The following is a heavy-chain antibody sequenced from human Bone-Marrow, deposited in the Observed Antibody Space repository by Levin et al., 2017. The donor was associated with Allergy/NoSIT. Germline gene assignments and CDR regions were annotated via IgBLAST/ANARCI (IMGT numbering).Heavy chain of an antibody. D-gene: IGHD6-19*01. Sequence: PGGSLRLSCAASGFTFSSYGMHWVRQAPGKGLEWVAVIWYDGSNKYYADSVKGRFTISRDNSKNTLYLQMNSLRAEDTAVYYCARGSGIAVAGSTPGGGPLRYWGQGTLVTVSS. CDR2: IWYDGSNK. V-gene: IGHV3-33*01. CDR3: ARGSGIAVAGSTPGGGPLRY. CDR1: GFTFSSYG. J-gene: IGHJ4*02.